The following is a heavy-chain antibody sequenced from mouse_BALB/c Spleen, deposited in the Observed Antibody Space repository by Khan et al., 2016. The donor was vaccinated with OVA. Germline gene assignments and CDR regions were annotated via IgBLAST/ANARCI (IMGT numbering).Heavy chain of an antibody. CDR2: IYPGNTAT. V-gene: IGHV1-5*01. J-gene: IGHJ3*01. CDR3: TRRNWDVAWFAY. Sequence: VQLQQSGTVLARPGASVKMSCKASGYTFTSYWMHWVKQRPGQGLEWIGDIYPGNTATNYNQKFKGKAKLTAVNSTSTPYMELSSLTNEEYAVDYCTRRNWDVAWFAYWGQGTLVTVSA. CDR1: GYTFTSYW. D-gene: IGHD4-1*01.